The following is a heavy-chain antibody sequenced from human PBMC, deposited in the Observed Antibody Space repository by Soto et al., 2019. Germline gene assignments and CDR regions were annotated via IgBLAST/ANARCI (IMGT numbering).Heavy chain of an antibody. CDR2: IRGKAYGGTT. D-gene: IGHD3-3*01. V-gene: IGHV3-49*04. CDR3: TRRSGYYISGMDV. CDR1: GFTFGDYA. Sequence: LRLSCTTSGFTFGDYAMSWVRQAPGKGLEWVGFIRGKAYGGTTEYAASVKGRFTISRDDSKSIAYLQMNSLKTEDTAVYYCTRRSGYYISGMDVWGQGTTVTVS. J-gene: IGHJ6*02.